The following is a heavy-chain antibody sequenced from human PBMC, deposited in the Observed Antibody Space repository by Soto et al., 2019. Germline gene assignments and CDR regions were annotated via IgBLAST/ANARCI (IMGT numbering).Heavy chain of an antibody. Sequence: QVQLVESGGGVVQPGRSLRLSCAASGFTFSSYGMHWVRQAPGKGLEWVAVIWYDGSNKYYADSVKGRFTISRDNSKNTLYLQMNSLRAEDTAVYYCARGFLTGYYLDYWGQGTLVTVSS. J-gene: IGHJ4*02. D-gene: IGHD3-9*01. CDR2: IWYDGSNK. CDR1: GFTFSSYG. CDR3: ARGFLTGYYLDY. V-gene: IGHV3-33*01.